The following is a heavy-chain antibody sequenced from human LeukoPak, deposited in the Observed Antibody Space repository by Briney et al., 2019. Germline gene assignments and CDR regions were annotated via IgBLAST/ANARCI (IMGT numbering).Heavy chain of an antibody. CDR3: ATEKWYRFDQ. Sequence: GGSLRLSCAASGFTFNDYYMSWIREAPGKGLEWLSYINIGGTNTHYADSVKGRFTISRDNAKNSLYLQMNSLRAEDTAVYYCATEKWYRFDQWGQGTLVTVSS. CDR2: INIGGTNT. V-gene: IGHV3-11*06. D-gene: IGHD2-15*01. J-gene: IGHJ4*02. CDR1: GFTFNDYY.